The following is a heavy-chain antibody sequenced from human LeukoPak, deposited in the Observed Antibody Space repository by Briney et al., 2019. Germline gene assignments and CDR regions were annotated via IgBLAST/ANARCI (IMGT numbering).Heavy chain of an antibody. D-gene: IGHD6-13*01. CDR2: ISAYNGNT. J-gene: IGHJ4*02. V-gene: IGHV1-18*01. CDR1: GYTFISYG. CDR3: ARVPEISSSWYYGLYGSHAGYYFDY. Sequence: ASVKVSCKASGYTFISYGISWVRQAPGQGLEWMGWISAYNGNTNYAQKLQGRVTMTTDTSTSTAYMELRSLRSDDTAVYYCARVPEISSSWYYGLYGSHAGYYFDYWGQGTLVTVSS.